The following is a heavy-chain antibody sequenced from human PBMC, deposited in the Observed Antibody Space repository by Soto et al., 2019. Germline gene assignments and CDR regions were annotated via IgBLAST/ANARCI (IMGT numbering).Heavy chain of an antibody. CDR3: ASRLWFGELLYADYYYYGMDV. D-gene: IGHD3-10*01. CDR1: GGTFSSYA. CDR2: IIPIFGTA. Sequence: GASVKVSCKASGGTFSSYAISWVRQAPGQGLEWMGGIIPIFGTANYAQKFQGRVTITADESTSTAYMELSSLRSEDTAVYYCASRLWFGELLYADYYYYGMDVWGQGTTVTVSS. J-gene: IGHJ6*02. V-gene: IGHV1-69*13.